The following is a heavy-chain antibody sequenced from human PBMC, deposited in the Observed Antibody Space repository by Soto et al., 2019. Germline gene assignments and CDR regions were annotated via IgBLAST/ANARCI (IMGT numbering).Heavy chain of an antibody. CDR2: ISPGDSDT. CDR1: GYSFTSYW. CDR3: ARGNRPLRRDDCGI. J-gene: IGHJ3*02. V-gene: IGHV5-51*01. Sequence: PGESLKISCVASGYSFTSYWILWVRQMPGKGLAWLGGISPGDSDTRYSPSFQGQVSLSADKSLGTSYLQWGSLTASATALSHWARGNRPLRRDDCGIWGRETMV.